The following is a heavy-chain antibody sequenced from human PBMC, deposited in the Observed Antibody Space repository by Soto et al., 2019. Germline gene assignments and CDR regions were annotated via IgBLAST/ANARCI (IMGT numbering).Heavy chain of an antibody. CDR2: ISYDGSNK. D-gene: IGHD5-12*01. CDR1: GFTFSSYG. V-gene: IGHV3-30*18. J-gene: IGHJ4*02. CDR3: AKTSGGIYSGYDYFDY. Sequence: GGSLRLSCAASGFTFSSYGMHWVRQAPGKGLEWVAVISYDGSNKYYADSVKGRFTISRDNSKNTLYLQMNSLRAEDTAVYYCAKTSGGIYSGYDYFDYWGQGTLVTVSS.